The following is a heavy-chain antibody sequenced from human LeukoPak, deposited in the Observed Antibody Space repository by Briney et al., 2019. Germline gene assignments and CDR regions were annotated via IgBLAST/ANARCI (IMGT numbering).Heavy chain of an antibody. CDR1: GGSISSYY. Sequence: PSETLSLTCTVSGGSISSYYWSWIRQPPGKGLEWIGYIYYSGSTNYNPSLKSRVTISVDTSKNQFSLKLSSVTAADTAVYYCARGRDCSGGSCYSLSTFDPWGQGTLVTVSS. V-gene: IGHV4-59*01. CDR2: IYYSGST. D-gene: IGHD2-15*01. J-gene: IGHJ5*02. CDR3: ARGRDCSGGSCYSLSTFDP.